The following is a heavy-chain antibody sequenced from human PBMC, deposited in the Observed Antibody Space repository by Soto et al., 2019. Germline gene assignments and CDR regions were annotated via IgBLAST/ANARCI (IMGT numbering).Heavy chain of an antibody. D-gene: IGHD3-3*01. CDR3: ARDPTRQYDVQSIEDY. V-gene: IGHV1-2*02. Sequence: QVQLVQSGAEVKEPGASVKVSCKTSGYMFTAYSIHWVRQAPGQGLEWMGYINPSSGGPISAQKFQPRVTLSRDTSTRTAYMELSNLISDDTAMYYCARDPTRQYDVQSIEDYWGQGTLVTVSS. J-gene: IGHJ4*02. CDR1: GYMFTAYS. CDR2: INPSSGGP.